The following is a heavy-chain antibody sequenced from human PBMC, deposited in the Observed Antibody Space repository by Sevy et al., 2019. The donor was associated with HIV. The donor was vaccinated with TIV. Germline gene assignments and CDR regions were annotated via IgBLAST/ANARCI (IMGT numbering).Heavy chain of an antibody. V-gene: IGHV4-59*08. CDR3: AGENAWGRGYS. CDR2: IYYNGHI. J-gene: IGHJ4*02. D-gene: IGHD1-26*01. CDR1: GGSITSLY. Sequence: LSLTCTVSGGSITSLYWNWIRHPPGKGLEWIANIYYNGHINYNPSLKSRVTLSLDTSKNQFSLRLSSVTAADTAMYYCAGENAWGRGYSWGQGTLVTVSS.